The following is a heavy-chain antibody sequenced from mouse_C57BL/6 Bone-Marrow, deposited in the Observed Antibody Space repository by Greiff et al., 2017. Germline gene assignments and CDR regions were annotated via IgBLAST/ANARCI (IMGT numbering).Heavy chain of an antibody. Sequence: VQLLQPGAELVRPGTSVKLSCKASGYTFTSYWMHWVKQRPGQGLEWIGVIDPSDSYTNYNQKFKGKATLTVDTSSSTAYMQLSSLTSEDSAVYYCAPWYFDVWGTGTTVTVSS. CDR1: GYTFTSYW. CDR3: APWYFDV. V-gene: IGHV1-59*01. CDR2: IDPSDSYT. J-gene: IGHJ1*03.